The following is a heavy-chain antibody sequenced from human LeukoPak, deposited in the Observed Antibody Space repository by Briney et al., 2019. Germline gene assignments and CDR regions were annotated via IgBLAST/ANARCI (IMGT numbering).Heavy chain of an antibody. CDR1: GGSFSGYY. CDR2: INHRGST. CDR3: ARGYSSSWYVRRWYFDL. V-gene: IGHV4-34*01. J-gene: IGHJ2*01. D-gene: IGHD6-13*01. Sequence: PSETLSLTCAVYGGSFSGYYWSWIRQPPGKGLEWIGEINHRGSTNYNPSLKSRVTISVDTSKNQFSLKLSSVTAADTAVYYCARGYSSSWYVRRWYFDLWGRGTLVTVSS.